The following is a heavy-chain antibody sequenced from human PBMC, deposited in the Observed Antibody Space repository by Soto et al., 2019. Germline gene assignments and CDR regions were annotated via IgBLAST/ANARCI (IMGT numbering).Heavy chain of an antibody. CDR2: IIPILDIA. CDR1: GGTFNSYT. CDR3: AWAEVSSSWHNS. V-gene: IGHV1-69*02. J-gene: IGHJ4*02. Sequence: QVQLVQSGAEVKKPGSSVKVSCKASGGTFNSYTISWVRQAPGQGLEWMGRIIPILDIANYAQKFQGRVTIIADKSTSTAYMELSSLRSEDTAVYYCAWAEVSSSWHNSWGQGTLVTVSS. D-gene: IGHD6-13*01.